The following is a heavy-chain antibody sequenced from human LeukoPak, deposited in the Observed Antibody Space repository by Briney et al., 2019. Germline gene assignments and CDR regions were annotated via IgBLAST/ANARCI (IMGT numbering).Heavy chain of an antibody. Sequence: GGSLRLSCAASGFTFSSYGMHWVRQAPGKGLEWVSYISSSGSTIYYADSVKGRFTISRDNAKNSLYLQMNSLRAEDTAVYYCAELGITMIGGVWGKGTTVTISS. CDR1: GFTFSSYG. CDR3: AELGITMIGGV. D-gene: IGHD3-10*02. CDR2: ISSSGSTI. J-gene: IGHJ6*04. V-gene: IGHV3-48*04.